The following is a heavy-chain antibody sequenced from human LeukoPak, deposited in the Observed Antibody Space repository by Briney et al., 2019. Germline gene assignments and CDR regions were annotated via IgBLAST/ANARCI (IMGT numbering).Heavy chain of an antibody. CDR2: IRYDGSNK. CDR3: ARGNGSGSYYPCY. D-gene: IGHD3-10*01. V-gene: IGHV3-30*02. J-gene: IGHJ4*02. Sequence: GGSLRLSCAASGFTFSSYGMHWVRQAPGKGLEWVAFIRYDGSNKYYADSVKGRFTISRDNAKNSLYLQMNSLRAEDTAVYYCARGNGSGSYYPCYWGQGTLVTVSS. CDR1: GFTFSSYG.